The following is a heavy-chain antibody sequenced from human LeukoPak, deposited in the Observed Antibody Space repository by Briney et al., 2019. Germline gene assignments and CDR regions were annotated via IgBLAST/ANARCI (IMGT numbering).Heavy chain of an antibody. CDR1: GGTFSIYA. Sequence: ASVKVSFKASGGTFSIYAISWVRQAPGQGLEWMGWISAYNGNTNYAQKLQGRVTMTTDTSTSTAYMELRSLRSDDTAVYYCARDLGKGYDFWSGYSDYFDYWGQGTLVTVSS. CDR3: ARDLGKGYDFWSGYSDYFDY. CDR2: ISAYNGNT. D-gene: IGHD3-3*01. J-gene: IGHJ4*02. V-gene: IGHV1-18*01.